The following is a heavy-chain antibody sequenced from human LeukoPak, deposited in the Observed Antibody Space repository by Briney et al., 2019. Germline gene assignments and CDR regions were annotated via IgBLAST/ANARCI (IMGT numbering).Heavy chain of an antibody. CDR1: GGTFSSYA. CDR2: IIPIFGTA. D-gene: IGHD3-10*01. CDR3: ARYNYYGSGSYGDFYYYYGMDV. Sequence: ASVKVSCKASGGTFSSYAISWVRQAPGQGLEWMGGIIPIFGTANYAQKFQGRVTITADESTSTAYMELSSLRSEDTAVYYCARYNYYGSGSYGDFYYYYGMDVWGQGTTVTVSS. J-gene: IGHJ6*02. V-gene: IGHV1-69*13.